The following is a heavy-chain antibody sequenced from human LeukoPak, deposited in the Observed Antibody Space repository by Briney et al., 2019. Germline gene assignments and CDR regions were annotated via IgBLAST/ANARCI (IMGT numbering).Heavy chain of an antibody. D-gene: IGHD6-6*01. V-gene: IGHV1-8*01. CDR3: ARGRRGIAARRQYYYMDV. J-gene: IGHJ6*03. CDR1: GYTFTSYD. CDR2: MNPNSGST. Sequence: ASVKVSCKASGYTFTSYDINWVRQATGQGLEWMGWMNPNSGSTGYAQKFQGRVTMTRNTSISTAYMELSSLRSEDTAVYYCARGRRGIAARRQYYYMDVWGKGTTVTVSS.